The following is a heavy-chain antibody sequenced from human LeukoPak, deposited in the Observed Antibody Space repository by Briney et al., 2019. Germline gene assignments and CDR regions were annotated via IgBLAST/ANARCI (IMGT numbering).Heavy chain of an antibody. CDR2: IYTSGST. Sequence: SQTLSLTRTVSGGSISSGSYYWSWIRQPAGKGLEWIGRIYTSGSTNYNPSLKSRVTISVDTSKNQFYLKLSSVTAADTAVYYCAREGYDFWSGYPGSAFDIWGQGTMVTVSS. CDR1: GGSISSGSYY. V-gene: IGHV4-61*02. CDR3: AREGYDFWSGYPGSAFDI. D-gene: IGHD3-3*01. J-gene: IGHJ3*02.